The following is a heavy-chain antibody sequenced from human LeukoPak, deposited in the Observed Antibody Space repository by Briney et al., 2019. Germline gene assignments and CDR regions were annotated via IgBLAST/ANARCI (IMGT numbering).Heavy chain of an antibody. D-gene: IGHD2-15*01. CDR1: GFTFSHAW. CDR2: IKSKIDGGTT. J-gene: IGHJ4*02. V-gene: IGHV3-15*01. Sequence: GGSLRLSCAVSGFTFSHAWMSWVRQAQGKGLEWVGRIKSKIDGGTTDYCAPVKDRFTNSRDDSKNTLYLQMNSLKSEDTAVYYCTTIRGFCSGRSCLGYWGQGTLVTVSS. CDR3: TTIRGFCSGRSCLGY.